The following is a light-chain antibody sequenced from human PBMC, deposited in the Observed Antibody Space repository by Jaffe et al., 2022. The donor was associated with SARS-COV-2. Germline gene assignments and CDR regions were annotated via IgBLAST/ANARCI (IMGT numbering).Light chain of an antibody. CDR1: SSDVGGYNY. CDR2: DVT. J-gene: IGLJ3*02. Sequence: QSALTQPRSVSESPGQSVTISCTGTSSDVGGYNYVSWYQHHPGKAPKVMIYDVTERPSGVPDRFSGSKSGNTASLTISGLQAEDEADYYCCSYAGRYTWVFGGGTKLTVL. V-gene: IGLV2-11*01. CDR3: CSYAGRYTWV.